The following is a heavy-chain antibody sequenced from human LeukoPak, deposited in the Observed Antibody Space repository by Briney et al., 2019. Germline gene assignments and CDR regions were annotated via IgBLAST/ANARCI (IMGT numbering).Heavy chain of an antibody. CDR2: ISGSGRST. J-gene: IGHJ6*02. V-gene: IGHV3-23*01. CDR1: GFTFSSYA. Sequence: GGSLRLSCAASGFTFSSYAMSWARQAPGKGLAWVSGISGSGRSTHSADSVKGRFTISRDNSKNMLYLQMNSLRAEDTAPYYCAKALDGYNGMDVWGQGTTVIVSS. D-gene: IGHD3-16*02. CDR3: AKALDGYNGMDV.